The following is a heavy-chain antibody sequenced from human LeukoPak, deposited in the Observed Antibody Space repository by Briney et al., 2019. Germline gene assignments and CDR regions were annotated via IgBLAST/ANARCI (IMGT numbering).Heavy chain of an antibody. J-gene: IGHJ6*03. Sequence: GALRLSCSAYGFTFSSYSINWVRQAPGKGLEWVSSISTSSRYIYYADSVKGRFTISRDNSKNTLFLQMNSLRAEDTAVYYCAKRRGLELLYYYYMDVWGKGTTVTVSS. CDR2: ISTSSRYI. CDR3: AKRRGLELLYYYYMDV. CDR1: GFTFSSYS. V-gene: IGHV3-21*04. D-gene: IGHD1-7*01.